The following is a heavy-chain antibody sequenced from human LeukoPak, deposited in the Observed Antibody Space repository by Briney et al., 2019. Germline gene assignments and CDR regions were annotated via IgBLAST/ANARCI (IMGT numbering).Heavy chain of an antibody. CDR3: ANNPMRGGSGRDPYYYYGMDV. V-gene: IGHV1-69*06. CDR2: ITPIFGTA. Sequence: SVKVSCKASGGTFSSYAISWVRQAPGQGLEWMGGITPIFGTANYAQKFQGRVTITADKSTSTAYMELSSLRSEDTAVYYCANNPMRGGSGRDPYYYYGMDVWGKGTTVTVSS. J-gene: IGHJ6*04. D-gene: IGHD3-10*01. CDR1: GGTFSSYA.